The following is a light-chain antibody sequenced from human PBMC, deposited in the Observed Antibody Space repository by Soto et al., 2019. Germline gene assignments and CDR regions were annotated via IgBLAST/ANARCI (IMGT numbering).Light chain of an antibody. CDR1: QSIDTY. J-gene: IGKJ1*01. CDR2: DAS. Sequence: EIVMTQSPATLSLSPGERAIVSCRASQSIDTYLAWYQQKPGQSPRLLMYDASTRATGIPARFSATGSGTEFTLTISSLQSEDFGIYYCQQYTDWPRTFGPGTKVDI. V-gene: IGKV3-15*01. CDR3: QQYTDWPRT.